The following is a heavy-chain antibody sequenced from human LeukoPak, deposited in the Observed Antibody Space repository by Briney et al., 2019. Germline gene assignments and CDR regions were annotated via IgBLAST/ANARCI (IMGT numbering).Heavy chain of an antibody. CDR3: ARVRASYYDSSDHPKAFDI. V-gene: IGHV4-59*12. D-gene: IGHD3-22*01. CDR1: GGSISTYY. J-gene: IGHJ3*02. CDR2: ISYSGST. Sequence: SETLSLTCTVSGGSISTYYWTWIRQPPGKGLEWIGYISYSGSTYYNPSLKSRVTISVDTSKNQFSLKLSSVTAADTAVYYCARVRASYYDSSDHPKAFDIWGQGTMVTVSS.